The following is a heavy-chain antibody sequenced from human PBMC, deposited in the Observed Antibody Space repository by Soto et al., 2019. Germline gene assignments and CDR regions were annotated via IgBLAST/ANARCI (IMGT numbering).Heavy chain of an antibody. CDR3: ARESGGATATLDYYYFYMDV. CDR1: GDSFNDYY. J-gene: IGHJ6*03. V-gene: IGHV1-2*02. D-gene: IGHD5-12*01. Sequence: ASVKVSCKTSGDSFNDYYIHWVRQAPGQGLEWMGWINPNGGGTKYAQRFQGRVTVTRDTSIRTVYTELSSLRSDDTAVYYCARESGGATATLDYYYFYMDVWGKGTTVTVSS. CDR2: INPNGGGT.